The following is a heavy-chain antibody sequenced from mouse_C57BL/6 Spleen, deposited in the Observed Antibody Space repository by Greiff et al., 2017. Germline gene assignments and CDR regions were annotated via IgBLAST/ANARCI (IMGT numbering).Heavy chain of an antibody. CDR3: ERYYDYDDGFDY. CDR2: IHPKSGST. Sequence: QVQLQQPGAELVKPGASVKLSCKASGYTFTSYWMHWVKQRPGQGLEWIGMIHPKSGSTNYNEKFKSKATLTVDKSSSTAYMQLTSLTSEDSAVYYCERYYDYDDGFDYWGQGTTLTVSS. D-gene: IGHD2-4*01. J-gene: IGHJ2*01. CDR1: GYTFTSYW. V-gene: IGHV1-64*01.